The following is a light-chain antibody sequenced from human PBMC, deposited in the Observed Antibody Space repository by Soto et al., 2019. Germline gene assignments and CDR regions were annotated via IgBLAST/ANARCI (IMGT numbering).Light chain of an antibody. V-gene: IGLV2-23*01. CDR1: SSDVGTYNL. J-gene: IGLJ3*02. Sequence: QSALTQPASVSGSPGQSIIISCTGTSSDVGTYNLVSWYQQRPGKASKLMVYEGSTRPSGVSDRFSGSKSGNTASLTISGLQAEDEADYYCCSYAGSRTWVFGGGTKLTVL. CDR2: EGS. CDR3: CSYAGSRTWV.